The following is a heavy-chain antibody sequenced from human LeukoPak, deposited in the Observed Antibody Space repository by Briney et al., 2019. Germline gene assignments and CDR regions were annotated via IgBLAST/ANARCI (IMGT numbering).Heavy chain of an antibody. J-gene: IGHJ4*02. Sequence: GQDPGHALEWTGWISAYYGNTDYEQKLQDRVTMTTDTSTSTAYMELRSLRSDDTAVYYCARDRPIYCTGDCANDYWGQGTLVTVSS. D-gene: IGHD2-8*02. V-gene: IGHV1-18*01. CDR2: ISAYYGNT. CDR3: ARDRPIYCTGDCANDY.